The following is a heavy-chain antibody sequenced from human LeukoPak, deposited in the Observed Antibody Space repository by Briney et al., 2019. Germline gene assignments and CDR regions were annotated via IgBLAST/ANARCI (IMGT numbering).Heavy chain of an antibody. CDR1: GGSISSSSYY. CDR3: ARRCPYCSSTSCYPLPYFDY. CDR2: IYYSGST. V-gene: IGHV4-39*01. J-gene: IGHJ4*02. Sequence: SETLSLTCTVSGGSISSSSYYWGWIRQPPGKGLEWIGSIYYSGSTYYNPSLKSRVTISVDTSKNQLSLKLSSVTAADTAVYYCARRCPYCSSTSCYPLPYFDYWGQGTLVTVSS. D-gene: IGHD2-2*01.